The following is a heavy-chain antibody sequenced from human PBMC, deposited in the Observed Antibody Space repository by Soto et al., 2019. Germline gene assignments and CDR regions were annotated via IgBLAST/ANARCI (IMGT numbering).Heavy chain of an antibody. CDR2: IYYSGST. V-gene: IGHV4-59*01. CDR3: ARDATYYGSGSYWGAYYYYGMDV. D-gene: IGHD3-10*01. Sequence: SETLSLTCTVSGGSISSYYWSWIRQPPGKGLEWIGYIYYSGSTNYNPSLKSRVTISVDTSKNQFSLKLSSVTAADTAVYYCARDATYYGSGSYWGAYYYYGMDVWGQGTTVTV. CDR1: GGSISSYY. J-gene: IGHJ6*02.